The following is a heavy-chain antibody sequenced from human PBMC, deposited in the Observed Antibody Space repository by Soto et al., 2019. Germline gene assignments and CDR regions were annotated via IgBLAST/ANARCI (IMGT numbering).Heavy chain of an antibody. CDR2: ISRYGDIT. Sequence: VQLLESGGDLIQPGGSLRLSCAASGFTFNIYAMTWVRQAPGKGLEWVSAISRYGDITYYADSVEGWFSISRDNSKNTLYLQMNSLRAEDTAVYYCAKDRYLDHDSRGYLFDNWGQGTLVTVSS. CDR1: GFTFNIYA. J-gene: IGHJ4*02. D-gene: IGHD3-22*01. V-gene: IGHV3-23*01. CDR3: AKDRYLDHDSRGYLFDN.